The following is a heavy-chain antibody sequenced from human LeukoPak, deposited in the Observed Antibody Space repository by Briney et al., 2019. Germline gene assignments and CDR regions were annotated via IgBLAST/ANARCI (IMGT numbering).Heavy chain of an antibody. CDR1: GFTFDDYA. Sequence: GRSLTLSCAASGFTFDDYAVLWARQARGKGLEGVSCISWNSGSIAYSDSVKGRFTISRDNAKNSLYLQMNSLRAEDTALYYCAKDRNSGYDSPLDYWGQGSLVTVSS. CDR2: ISWNSGSI. V-gene: IGHV3-9*01. J-gene: IGHJ4*02. D-gene: IGHD5-12*01. CDR3: AKDRNSGYDSPLDY.